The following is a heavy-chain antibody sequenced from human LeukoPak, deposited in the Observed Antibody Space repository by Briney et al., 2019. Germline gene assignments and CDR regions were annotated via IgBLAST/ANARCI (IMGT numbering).Heavy chain of an antibody. Sequence: SETLSLTCTVSGGSISSYYWSWIRQPPGKGLEWIGEINHSGSTNYNPSLKSRVTISVDTSKNQFSLKLSSVTAADTAVYYCARGVPYCSGGSCYSRQPYYFDYWGQGTLVTVSS. CDR2: INHSGST. CDR1: GGSISSYY. V-gene: IGHV4-34*01. CDR3: ARGVPYCSGGSCYSRQPYYFDY. J-gene: IGHJ4*02. D-gene: IGHD2-15*01.